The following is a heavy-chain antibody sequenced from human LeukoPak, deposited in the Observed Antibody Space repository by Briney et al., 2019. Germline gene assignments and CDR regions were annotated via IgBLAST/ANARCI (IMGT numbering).Heavy chain of an antibody. J-gene: IGHJ6*03. CDR2: LYHSDSA. Sequence: SETLSLTCAVSGYSISNGYYWVWIRPPPGRGVEWIGSLYHSDSAYYNTSLRSRVSMSVDTSKNQFSLTLSFVTAADTAFYYCARQHDSYYYYYIDVWGSGTTVTVSS. CDR3: ARQHDSYYYYYIDV. V-gene: IGHV4-38-2*01. CDR1: GYSISNGYY.